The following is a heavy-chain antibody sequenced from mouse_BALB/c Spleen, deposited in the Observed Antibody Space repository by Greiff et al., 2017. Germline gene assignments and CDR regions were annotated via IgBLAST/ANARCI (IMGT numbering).Heavy chain of an antibody. CDR1: GFNIKDTY. J-gene: IGHJ2*01. CDR2: IDPANGNT. Sequence: EVKLEESGAELVKPGASVKLSCTASGFNIKDTYMHWVKQRPEQGLEWIGRIDPANGNTKYDPKFQGKATITADTSSNTAYLQLSSLTSEDTAVYYCARDYGYWGQGTTLTVSS. D-gene: IGHD1-1*01. V-gene: IGHV14-3*02. CDR3: ARDYGY.